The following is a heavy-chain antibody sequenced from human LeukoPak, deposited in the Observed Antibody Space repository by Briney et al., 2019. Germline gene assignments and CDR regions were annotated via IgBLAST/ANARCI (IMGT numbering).Heavy chain of an antibody. CDR1: GFTLTIYG. CDR2: LSGRSDSI. CDR3: AREVGTPQAFDI. Sequence: PGGSLRLSCAASGFTLTIYGMNWLRQAPGKGLEWVSYLSGRSDSIYYAESVKGRFTISRDNARNSLYLQMNSLKAEDTAIYYCAREVGTPQAFDIWGQGTMVTVSS. V-gene: IGHV3-48*01. D-gene: IGHD1-26*01. J-gene: IGHJ3*02.